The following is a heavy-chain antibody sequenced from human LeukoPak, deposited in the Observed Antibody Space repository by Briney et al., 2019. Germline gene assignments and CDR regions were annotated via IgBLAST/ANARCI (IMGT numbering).Heavy chain of an antibody. J-gene: IGHJ4*02. Sequence: GGSLRLSCAASGFTFCNAWMTWVRQAPGKGLEWVANIKQDGTKTYYVDSVKGRFTISRDNSKNTLYLQMNSLSSEDTAVYYCASSRGYSSSWYLDYWGQGTLVTVSS. V-gene: IGHV3-7*02. D-gene: IGHD6-13*01. CDR3: ASSRGYSSSWYLDY. CDR2: IKQDGTKT. CDR1: GFTFCNAW.